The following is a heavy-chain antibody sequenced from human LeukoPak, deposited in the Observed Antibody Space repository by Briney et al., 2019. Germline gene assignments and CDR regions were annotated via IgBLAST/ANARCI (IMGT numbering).Heavy chain of an antibody. V-gene: IGHV4-4*07. CDR2: IYTTGRT. Sequence: PSETLSLTCDVSGVSISSYWWSWARKPAGKGLERIGRIYTTGRTNYSPSFQSRVTMSIDMSKNHFSLTLRSVTAADTAVYYCARAGYTISAFHSDFWGQGAPVTVSS. CDR1: GVSISSYW. J-gene: IGHJ4*02. CDR3: ARAGYTISAFHSDF. D-gene: IGHD5-24*01.